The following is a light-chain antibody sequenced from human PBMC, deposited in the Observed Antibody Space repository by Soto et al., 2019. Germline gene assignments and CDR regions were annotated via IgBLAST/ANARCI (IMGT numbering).Light chain of an antibody. Sequence: EIAMTPTPPSSSFTLGKPPSTSSRSSQSLVNSDGNTYLSWLQQRPGQPPRLLINAISNRFSGVPDRFSGSGAGTDFTLKISRVEAEDVGVYYCMQATQSYTFGQGTKLEIK. CDR3: MQATQSYT. V-gene: IGKV2-24*01. CDR2: AIS. J-gene: IGKJ2*01. CDR1: QSLVNSDGNTY.